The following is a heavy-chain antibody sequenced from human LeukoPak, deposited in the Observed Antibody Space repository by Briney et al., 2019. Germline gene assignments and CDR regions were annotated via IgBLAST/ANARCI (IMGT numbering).Heavy chain of an antibody. D-gene: IGHD2-2*01. CDR3: AKAECSSSSCSIDY. J-gene: IGHJ4*01. V-gene: IGHV3-9*03. Sequence: GRSLRLSCAASGFTFDDYAMHWVRQAPGKGLEWVSGISWNSGSIGYADSVKGRFTISRDSAKNSLFLQMNSLRAEDMALYYCAKAECSSSSCSIDYWGQGTLVTVSS. CDR2: ISWNSGSI. CDR1: GFTFDDYA.